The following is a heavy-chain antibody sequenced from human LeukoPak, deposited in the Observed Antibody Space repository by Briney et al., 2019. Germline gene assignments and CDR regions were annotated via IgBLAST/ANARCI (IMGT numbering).Heavy chain of an antibody. V-gene: IGHV3-48*02. CDR1: GFTFSLYS. CDR3: ARGSGWAAFDH. Sequence: GGSLRLSCAASGFTFSLYSMNWVRQAPGKGLEWVSYITGSSSTIYYADSVKGRFTISSDNAKNSLYLQISSLRDEDTAVYYCARGSGWAAFDHWGQGTLVTVSS. CDR2: ITGSSSTI. J-gene: IGHJ4*02. D-gene: IGHD6-19*01.